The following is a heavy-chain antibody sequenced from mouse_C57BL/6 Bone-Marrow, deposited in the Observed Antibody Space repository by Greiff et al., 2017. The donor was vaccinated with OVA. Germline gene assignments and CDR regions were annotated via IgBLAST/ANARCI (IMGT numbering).Heavy chain of an antibody. D-gene: IGHD1-1*01. V-gene: IGHV1-85*01. J-gene: IGHJ1*03. CDR1: GYTFTSYD. Sequence: VQLMESGPELVKPGASVKLSCKASGYTFTSYDINWVKQRPGQGLEWIGWIYPRDGSTKYNEKFKGKATLTVDTSSSTAYMELHSLTSEDSAVYFCARGTTVWYFDVWGTGTTVTVSS. CDR2: IYPRDGST. CDR3: ARGTTVWYFDV.